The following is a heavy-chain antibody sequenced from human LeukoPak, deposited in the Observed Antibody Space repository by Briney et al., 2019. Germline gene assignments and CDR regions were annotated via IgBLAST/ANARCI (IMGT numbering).Heavy chain of an antibody. CDR3: TCNRGPSTAVTTWY. D-gene: IGHD4-17*01. CDR1: GFTFSNAW. CDR2: ITAGGAT. J-gene: IGHJ4*02. Sequence: GGSLRLSCVASGFTFSNAWMNWVRQAPGKGLGGLGRITAGGATDYAAPVKGRFTISRDNSENTLYLQVNNVKTEDTAVYYCTCNRGPSTAVTTWYWGQGTLVTVSS. V-gene: IGHV3-15*01.